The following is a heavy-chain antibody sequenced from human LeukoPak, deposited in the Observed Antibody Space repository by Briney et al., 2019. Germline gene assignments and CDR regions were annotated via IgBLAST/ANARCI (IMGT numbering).Heavy chain of an antibody. V-gene: IGHV3-23*01. J-gene: IGHJ4*02. CDR1: GFTFRSYG. CDR3: ANRRDILTGPELFDY. D-gene: IGHD3-9*01. CDR2: ISGSGDST. Sequence: GGSLRLSCAASGFTFRSYGMTWVRQAPGKGLEWVSAISGSGDSTYYADSVKGRFTISRDNSRNTLYLQMNSLRAEDTAVYYCANRRDILTGPELFDYWGQGTLVTVSS.